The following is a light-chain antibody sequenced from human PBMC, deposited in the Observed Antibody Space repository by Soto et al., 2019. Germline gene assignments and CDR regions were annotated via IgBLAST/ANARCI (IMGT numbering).Light chain of an antibody. V-gene: IGKV1-39*01. J-gene: IGKJ4*01. CDR3: QQSYSAPLT. CDR2: TTS. Sequence: DIQMTQSPSSLSASVGVRVTITCRASQSISSYLNWYQQKPGKAPNLLIYTTSSLQSGVPSRFSGSGSETEFTLTISSLQPEDFTTYYYQQSYSAPLTVGGGTNVEI. CDR1: QSISSY.